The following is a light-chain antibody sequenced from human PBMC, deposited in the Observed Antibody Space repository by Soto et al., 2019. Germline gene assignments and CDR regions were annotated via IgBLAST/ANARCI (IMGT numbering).Light chain of an antibody. CDR1: SSNIGSNY. Sequence: QSVLAQPPSASGTPGQRVTISCSGSSSNIGSNYVYWYQQLPGTAPKLLIYSNNQRPSGVPDRFSGSKSGTSASVAISGLRSEDEADYYCAAWDDSLSGSYVFGTGTKVTVL. CDR2: SNN. V-gene: IGLV1-47*02. CDR3: AAWDDSLSGSYV. J-gene: IGLJ1*01.